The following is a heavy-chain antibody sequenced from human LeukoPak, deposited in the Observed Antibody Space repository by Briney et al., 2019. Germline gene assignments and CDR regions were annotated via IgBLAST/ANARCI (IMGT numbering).Heavy chain of an antibody. CDR2: ISGSGGGA. CDR3: AKEEAWGVNAFDY. J-gene: IGHJ4*02. V-gene: IGHV3-23*01. CDR1: GFTLISYA. D-gene: IGHD3-10*01. Sequence: GGSLRLSCAASGFTLISYAMSWVRQAPGKGLEWVSGISGSGGGAYYEDSVRGRFTITRDNSENTLYLQMDSLTADDTAIYYCAKEEAWGVNAFDYWGQGTLVTVSS.